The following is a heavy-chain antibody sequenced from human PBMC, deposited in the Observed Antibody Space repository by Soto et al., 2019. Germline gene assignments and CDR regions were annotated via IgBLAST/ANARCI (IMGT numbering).Heavy chain of an antibody. Sequence: GGSLRLSCAASGFTFSSYAMHWVRQAPGKGLGWVAVISYDGSNKYYADSVKGRFTISRDNSKNTLYLQMNSLRAEDTAVYYCARGPSSLTRFDYWGQGTLVTVSS. J-gene: IGHJ4*02. CDR3: ARGPSSLTRFDY. V-gene: IGHV3-30-3*01. CDR1: GFTFSSYA. D-gene: IGHD2-2*01. CDR2: ISYDGSNK.